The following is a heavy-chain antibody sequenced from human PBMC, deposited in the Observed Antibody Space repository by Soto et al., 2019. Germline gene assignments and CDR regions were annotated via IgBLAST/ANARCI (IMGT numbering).Heavy chain of an antibody. CDR2: ISWDDDK. J-gene: IGHJ4*02. Sequence: QITLKESGPTLVKPTQTLTLTCTFSGFSLSSSGVGVGWIRQPPGKALEWLALISWDDDKRYSPSLKTRLTITKDTSKNQVVLTMTNMAPVDTATYYCAHPRVGSGFGKWYYIDYWGQGTLVTVSS. V-gene: IGHV2-5*02. CDR3: AHPRVGSGFGKWYYIDY. CDR1: GFSLSSSGVG. D-gene: IGHD3-10*01.